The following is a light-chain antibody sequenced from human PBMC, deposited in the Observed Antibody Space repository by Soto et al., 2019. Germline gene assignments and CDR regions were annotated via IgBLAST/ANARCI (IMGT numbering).Light chain of an antibody. CDR1: QSVSSW. CDR2: DAS. V-gene: IGKV1-5*01. CDR3: QQYETFSGT. Sequence: DIPMTQSPSTLPASVGDRVTITCRASQSVSSWLAWYQQKPGKAPKLLIYDASALPRGVPSRFSGSGSGTKFTLTIASLQPDDFATYYCQQYETFSGTFGPGTKVEI. J-gene: IGKJ1*01.